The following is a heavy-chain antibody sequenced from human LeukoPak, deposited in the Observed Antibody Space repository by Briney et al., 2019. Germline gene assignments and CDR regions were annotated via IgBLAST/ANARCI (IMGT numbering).Heavy chain of an antibody. Sequence: ASVKVSCKASGYTFTSYAMHWVRQAPGQRLEWMGWINAGNGNTKYSQKFQGRVTITRDTSASTAYMDLSSLRSEDTAVYYCAADEDSGSYVYNYYYGMDVWGQGTTVTVSS. D-gene: IGHD1-26*01. J-gene: IGHJ6*02. CDR2: INAGNGNT. CDR1: GYTFTSYA. V-gene: IGHV1-3*01. CDR3: AADEDSGSYVYNYYYGMDV.